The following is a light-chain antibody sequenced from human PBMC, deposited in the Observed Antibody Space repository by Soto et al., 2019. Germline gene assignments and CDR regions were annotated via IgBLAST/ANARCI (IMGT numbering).Light chain of an antibody. V-gene: IGKV1-9*01. CDR1: QGISSY. Sequence: DIQLTQSPSFLSASVGDRVTITCRASQGISSYLAWYQQKPGKAPKLLIYAASTLQSGVPSRFSGSASGTEFTLTISSLQPDDFATYYCQHYNSYSEAFGQGTKVDIK. CDR3: QHYNSYSEA. J-gene: IGKJ1*01. CDR2: AAS.